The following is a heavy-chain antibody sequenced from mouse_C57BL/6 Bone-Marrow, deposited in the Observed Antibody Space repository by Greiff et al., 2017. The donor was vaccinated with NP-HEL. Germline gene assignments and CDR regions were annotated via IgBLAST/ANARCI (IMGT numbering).Heavy chain of an antibody. CDR2: ISSGSSTI. Sequence: DVKLVESGGGLVKPGGSLKLSCAASGFTFSDYGMHWVRQAPEKGLEWVAYISSGSSTIYYADTVKGRFTISRDNAKNTLFLQMNSLRSEDTAMYYCARFYYDYDEEDWGQGTTLTVSS. J-gene: IGHJ2*01. V-gene: IGHV5-17*01. D-gene: IGHD2-4*01. CDR1: GFTFSDYG. CDR3: ARFYYDYDEED.